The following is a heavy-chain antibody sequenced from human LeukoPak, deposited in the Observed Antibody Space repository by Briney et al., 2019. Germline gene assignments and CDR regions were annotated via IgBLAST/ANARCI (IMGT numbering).Heavy chain of an antibody. D-gene: IGHD5-12*01. CDR2: ISGSGGST. V-gene: IGHV3-23*01. J-gene: IGHJ4*02. Sequence: GGSLRLCCAASGFTFSRYAMSWVRQAPGKGLEWVSAISGSGGSTYYADSVKGRFTISRDNSKNTLYLQMNSLRAEDTAVYYCGKAEIVATPGDEGWAIDFDYWGQGTLVTVSS. CDR1: GFTFSRYA. CDR3: GKAEIVATPGDEGWAIDFDY.